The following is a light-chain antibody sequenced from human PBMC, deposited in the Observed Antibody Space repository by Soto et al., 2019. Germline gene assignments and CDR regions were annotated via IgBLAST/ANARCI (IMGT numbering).Light chain of an antibody. CDR3: MQGTHWPVT. J-gene: IGKJ2*01. CDR2: KVS. Sequence: DVVMTQSPLSLPVTLGQPASISCRSSQSLVYSDGNTYLNWFQQRPGQSPRRLISKVSNRDSGVPGRFSGSGSGTDFTLQISRVEADDVGVYYCMQGTHWPVTFGQGTKLEIK. V-gene: IGKV2-30*01. CDR1: QSLVYSDGNTY.